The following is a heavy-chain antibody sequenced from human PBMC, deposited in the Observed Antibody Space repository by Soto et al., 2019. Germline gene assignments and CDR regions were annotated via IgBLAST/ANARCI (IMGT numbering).Heavy chain of an antibody. Sequence: QVQLVQSGGEVKKPGDSVKVSCKASGYTFTNYGISWVRQAPGQGLEWMGWINVYNGNTKYAQKVQGRVTMTTDTSTSTAYMELRSLRSDDTAVYYCARGVGSGSYYNLYNWFDPWGQGTLVTVSS. J-gene: IGHJ5*02. D-gene: IGHD3-10*01. V-gene: IGHV1-18*01. CDR1: GYTFTNYG. CDR3: ARGVGSGSYYNLYNWFDP. CDR2: INVYNGNT.